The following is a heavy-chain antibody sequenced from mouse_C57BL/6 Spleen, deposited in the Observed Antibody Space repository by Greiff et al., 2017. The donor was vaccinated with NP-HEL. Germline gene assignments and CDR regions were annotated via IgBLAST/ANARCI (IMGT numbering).Heavy chain of an antibody. CDR1: GYAFSSSW. V-gene: IGHV1-82*01. D-gene: IGHD3-2*02. CDR2: IYPGDGDT. J-gene: IGHJ2*01. CDR3: ARDSSSGDYYFDY. Sequence: VQLQQSGPELVKPGASVKISCKASGYAFSSSWMNWVKQRPGKGLEWIGRIYPGDGDTNYNGKFKGKATLTADKSSSTAYMQLSSLTSEDSAVYFCARDSSSGDYYFDYGGQGTTLTVSS.